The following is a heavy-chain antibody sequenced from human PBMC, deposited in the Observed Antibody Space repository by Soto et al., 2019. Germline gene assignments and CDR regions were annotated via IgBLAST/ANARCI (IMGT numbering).Heavy chain of an antibody. CDR3: AKVQLDSSGYWKDY. J-gene: IGHJ4*02. CDR2: ISGSGGST. V-gene: IGHV3-23*01. CDR1: GFTFSSYA. D-gene: IGHD3-22*01. Sequence: EVQLLESGGGLVQPGGSLRLSCAASGFTFSSYAMSWVRQAPGKGLEWVSAISGSGGSTYYADSVKGRFTISRDNSKNTLYMQMNSLRAEDTAVYYCAKVQLDSSGYWKDYWGQGTLVTVSS.